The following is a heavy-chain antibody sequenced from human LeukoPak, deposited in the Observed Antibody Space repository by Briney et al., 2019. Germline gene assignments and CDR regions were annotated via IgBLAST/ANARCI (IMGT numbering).Heavy chain of an antibody. Sequence: SETLSLTCTVSGGSISGYYRSWIRQSPGKGLEWIGYIYYRGNTNYNPSLKSRVTISLDTSKNQSSLKLSSVTAADTAVYYCARLGSGSYGPVDYWGQGTLVTVSS. CDR2: IYYRGNT. V-gene: IGHV4-59*01. J-gene: IGHJ4*02. D-gene: IGHD3-10*01. CDR3: ARLGSGSYGPVDY. CDR1: GGSISGYY.